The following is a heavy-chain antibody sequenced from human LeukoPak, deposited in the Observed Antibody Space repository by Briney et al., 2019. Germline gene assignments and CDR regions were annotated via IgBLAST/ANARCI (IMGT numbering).Heavy chain of an antibody. CDR1: GGSISSGGYS. J-gene: IGHJ5*02. V-gene: IGHV4-30-2*01. CDR2: IYHSGST. D-gene: IGHD3-16*01. Sequence: SETLSLTCAVSGGSISSGGYSWSWIRQPPGKGLEWIGYIYHSGSTYYNPSLKSRVTISVDRSKNQFSLKLSSVTAADTAVYYCAGSLGDYDSPEENWFDPWGQGTLVTVSS. CDR3: AGSLGDYDSPEENWFDP.